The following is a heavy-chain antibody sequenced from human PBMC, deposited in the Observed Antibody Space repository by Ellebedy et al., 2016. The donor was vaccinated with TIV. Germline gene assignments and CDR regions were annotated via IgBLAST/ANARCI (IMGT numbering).Heavy chain of an antibody. CDR2: IYTSGST. CDR1: GGSISSYY. Sequence: MPSETLSLTCTVSGGSISSYYWSWIRQPAGKGLEWIGRIYTSGSTNYNPSLKSRVTISVDTSKNQFSLKLSSVTAADTAVYYCARGRNYYGSGSPDWFDPWGQGTLVTVSS. J-gene: IGHJ5*02. D-gene: IGHD3-10*01. CDR3: ARGRNYYGSGSPDWFDP. V-gene: IGHV4-4*07.